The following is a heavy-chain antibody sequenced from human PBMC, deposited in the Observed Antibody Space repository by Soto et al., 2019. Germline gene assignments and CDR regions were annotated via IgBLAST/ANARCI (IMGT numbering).Heavy chain of an antibody. J-gene: IGHJ6*02. CDR1: GGTFSSYA. D-gene: IGHD2-2*02. CDR3: ARDEDFVVVPAAIKWSYCMDG. V-gene: IGHV1-69*01. CDR2: IIPIFGTA. Sequence: QVQLVQSGAEVKKPGSSVKVSCKASGGTFSSYAISWVRQAPGQGLEWMGGIIPIFGTANYAQKFQGRVTITADESTSTAYMELSSLRSEDTAVYYCARDEDFVVVPAAIKWSYCMDGWGQGTTVTVSS.